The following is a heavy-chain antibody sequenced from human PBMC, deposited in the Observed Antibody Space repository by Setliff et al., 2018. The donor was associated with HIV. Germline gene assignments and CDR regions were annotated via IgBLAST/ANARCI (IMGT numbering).Heavy chain of an antibody. V-gene: IGHV5-51*01. D-gene: IGHD2-21*02. Sequence: GESLKISCKGSGYSFTNYWIGWVRQMPGKGLEWMGIIYPGDSDTRYSPSFQGQVTISADKSISTAYLQWSSLQASDTAMYYCARLSVVTATRIYYFDYWGQGTLVTVSS. CDR1: GYSFTNYW. CDR2: IYPGDSDT. J-gene: IGHJ4*02. CDR3: ARLSVVTATRIYYFDY.